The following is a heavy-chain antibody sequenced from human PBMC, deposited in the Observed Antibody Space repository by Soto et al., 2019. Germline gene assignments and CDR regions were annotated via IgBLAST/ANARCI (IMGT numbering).Heavy chain of an antibody. J-gene: IGHJ6*03. CDR3: TREVVPAAMPGYYYYMDV. Sequence: PSETLSLTCTVSGGSINNHYWSWIRQPPGKGLEWIGYIHYSGSTYYNPSLKSRVTISVDTSKNQFSLKLSSVTAADTAVYYCTREVVPAAMPGYYYYMDVWGKGTRVTVSS. CDR1: GGSINNHY. V-gene: IGHV4-59*11. D-gene: IGHD2-2*01. CDR2: IHYSGST.